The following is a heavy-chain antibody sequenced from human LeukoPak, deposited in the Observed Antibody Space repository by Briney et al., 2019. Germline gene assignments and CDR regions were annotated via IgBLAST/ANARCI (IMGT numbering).Heavy chain of an antibody. CDR2: ISGSGCST. D-gene: IGHD6-13*01. V-gene: IGHV3-23*01. CDR3: ASRTIDLYSSSWYFDY. Sequence: GGSLRLSCAASGLTFSSYAMSWVRQAPGKVLEWVSAISGSGCSTYYADSGKGRFTISRDNSTNTLYLQMNSLRAEDTAVYYCASRTIDLYSSSWYFDYWGQGTLVTVSS. J-gene: IGHJ4*02. CDR1: GLTFSSYA.